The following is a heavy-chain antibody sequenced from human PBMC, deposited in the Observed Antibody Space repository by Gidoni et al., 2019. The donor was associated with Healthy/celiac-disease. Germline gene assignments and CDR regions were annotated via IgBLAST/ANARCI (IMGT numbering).Heavy chain of an antibody. CDR2: ISHSGST. Sequence: QEQLQQWGAGLWKPPETLSLTGAVYGGCFSGYYWSWIRTPPGKGLEWIGEISHSGSTNSNPSLQSRVTISVDTSKNQFSLKLSSVTAADTAVYYCASVISSSSRVDGMDVWGQGTTVTVSS. CDR1: GGCFSGYY. D-gene: IGHD6-6*01. V-gene: IGHV4-34*01. CDR3: ASVISSSSRVDGMDV. J-gene: IGHJ6*02.